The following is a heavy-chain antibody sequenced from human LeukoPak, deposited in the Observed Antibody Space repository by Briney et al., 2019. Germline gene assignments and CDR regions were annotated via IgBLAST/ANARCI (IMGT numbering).Heavy chain of an antibody. D-gene: IGHD1-26*01. CDR1: GYTFTDYY. J-gene: IGHJ4*02. V-gene: IGHV1-2*02. CDR3: AREGSTGRPGGY. CDR2: TNPNSGGT. Sequence: ASVKVSCKASGYTFTDYYIHLVRQAPGQGLEWMGWTNPNSGGTNYAQKFQGGVTMTRDTSINTAYMELNTLRSDDTAVYYCAREGSTGRPGGYWGQGTLVTVSS.